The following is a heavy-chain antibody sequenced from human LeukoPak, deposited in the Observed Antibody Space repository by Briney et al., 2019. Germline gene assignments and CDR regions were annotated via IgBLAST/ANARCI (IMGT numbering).Heavy chain of an antibody. CDR1: GYSFSTYW. Sequence: GESLKISCKGSGYSFSTYWIGWVRHMPAKNLEWMGGVFPGDSDTRYSPSFQGHVMISLDKSISTAYLQWSSLKASDSAMYYCARGRSCTSDVCRNWFDPWGQGTLVTVSA. D-gene: IGHD2-8*01. V-gene: IGHV5-51*01. J-gene: IGHJ5*02. CDR3: ARGRSCTSDVCRNWFDP. CDR2: VFPGDSDT.